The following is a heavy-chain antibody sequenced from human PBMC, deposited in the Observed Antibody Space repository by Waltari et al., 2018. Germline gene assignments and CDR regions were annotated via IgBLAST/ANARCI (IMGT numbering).Heavy chain of an antibody. J-gene: IGHJ4*02. D-gene: IGHD5-18*01. CDR1: GFTVSDYY. Sequence: QVQLVESGGGLVGPGGSLRLSCAASGFTVSDYYMTWIRQAPGKGLEWVAYIADSNAMNDADSLKGRFTMSRDNAKNSLHLQMDSLRAEDAGVYYCARDEYSYSYWGQGTLVTVSS. V-gene: IGHV3-11*01. CDR3: ARDEYSYSY. CDR2: IADSNAM.